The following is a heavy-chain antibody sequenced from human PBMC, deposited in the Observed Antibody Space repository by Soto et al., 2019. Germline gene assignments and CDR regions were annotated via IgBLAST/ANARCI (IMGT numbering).Heavy chain of an antibody. V-gene: IGHV1-69*12. CDR1: GGTFSSYA. Sequence: QVQLVQSGAEVKKPGSSVKVSCKASGGTFSSYAISWVRQAPGQGLEWMGGIIPIFGTANYAQKFQGRVTITADESTSTAYMELSSLRSEDTAVYYCARGRGIVPAAPPYGMDVWGQGTTVTVSS. CDR3: ARGRGIVPAAPPYGMDV. J-gene: IGHJ6*02. CDR2: IIPIFGTA. D-gene: IGHD2-2*01.